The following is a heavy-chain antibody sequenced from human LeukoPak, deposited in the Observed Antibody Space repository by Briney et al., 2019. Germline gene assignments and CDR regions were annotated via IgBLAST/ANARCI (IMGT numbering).Heavy chain of an antibody. D-gene: IGHD3-10*01. J-gene: IGHJ5*02. V-gene: IGHV1-2*02. CDR1: GYTFTGYY. CDR2: INPDSGGT. CDR3: ARGRLGTWFGELKA. Sequence: ASVKVSCKASGYTFTGYYIHWVRQAPGQGLEWMAWINPDSGGTNYAQKFQGRVTMTRDTSISTAYMELSRLRSDDTAVYYCARGRLGTWFGELKAWGQGTLVTVSS.